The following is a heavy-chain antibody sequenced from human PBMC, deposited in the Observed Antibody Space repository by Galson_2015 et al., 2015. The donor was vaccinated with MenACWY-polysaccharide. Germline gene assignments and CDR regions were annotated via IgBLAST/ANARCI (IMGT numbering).Heavy chain of an antibody. CDR3: ARERGVIVLAANWFDP. D-gene: IGHD3-10*01. J-gene: IGHJ5*02. V-gene: IGHV4-59*01. CDR1: GGSIGSNY. Sequence: TLSLTCAVSGGSIGSNYWSWIRQPPGRGLEWIAYIYYTGSANYNPSLKSRVTISVDTSKNQFSLKLSSVTAADTAVYYCARERGVIVLAANWFDPWGQGTLVTVSS. CDR2: IYYTGSA.